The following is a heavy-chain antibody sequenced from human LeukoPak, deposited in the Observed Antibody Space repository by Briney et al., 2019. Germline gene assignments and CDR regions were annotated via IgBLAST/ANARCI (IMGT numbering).Heavy chain of an antibody. J-gene: IGHJ4*02. CDR1: GGSISSGGYY. D-gene: IGHD4-11*01. CDR2: IYHSGST. Sequence: SETLSLTCTVSGGSISSGGYYWSWIRQPPGKGLEWIGYIYHSGSTYYNPSLKSRVTISVDRTKNQFSLKLSSVTAADTAVYYCARAPGMTTVTTEEEGFDYWGQGTLVTVSS. V-gene: IGHV4-30-2*01. CDR3: ARAPGMTTVTTEEEGFDY.